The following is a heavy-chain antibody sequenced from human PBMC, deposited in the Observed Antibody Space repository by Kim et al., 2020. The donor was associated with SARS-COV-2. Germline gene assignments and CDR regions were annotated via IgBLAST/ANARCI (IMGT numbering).Heavy chain of an antibody. CDR1: GDSVSTKTAA. Sequence: SQTLSLTCAISGDSVSTKTAAWSWLRQSPSRGLEWLGRTYYRSKWSSDYAVSVKSRIEIKADTTKNQFSLQLNSVTPEDTAVYYCVRDWGYCSSGDCSLLSAIDYYYGMDVWGQGTTVTVSS. J-gene: IGHJ6*02. CDR3: VRDWGYCSSGDCSLLSAIDYYYGMDV. V-gene: IGHV6-1*01. D-gene: IGHD2-2*01. CDR2: TYYRSKWSS.